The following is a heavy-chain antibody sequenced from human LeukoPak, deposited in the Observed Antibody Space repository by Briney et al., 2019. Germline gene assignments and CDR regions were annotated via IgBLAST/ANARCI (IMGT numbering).Heavy chain of an antibody. CDR2: ISTYNGNT. J-gene: IGHJ3*02. CDR1: GYTFRNYG. D-gene: IGHD6-19*01. CDR3: ARAGGWAREDYKADAFDI. Sequence: ASVKVSCKASGYTFRNYGISWLRQAPGQGLECMGWISTYNGNTNYAQKLQGRVTMTPDTSTNTVYMDLRSLRSDDTAVYYCARAGGWAREDYKADAFDIWGQGTMVTVSS. V-gene: IGHV1-18*01.